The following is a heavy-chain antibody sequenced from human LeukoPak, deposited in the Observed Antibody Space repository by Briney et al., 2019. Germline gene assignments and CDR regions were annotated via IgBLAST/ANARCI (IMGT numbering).Heavy chain of an antibody. Sequence: SETLSLTCTVSGGSISSYYWSWIRQPPGKGLEWIGYIYYSGSTNYNPSLKSRVTISVDTSKNQFSLKLSSVTAADTAVYYCAKDQGNYYGSGSYYETNYFDYWGQGTLVTVSS. CDR2: IYYSGST. CDR3: AKDQGNYYGSGSYYETNYFDY. D-gene: IGHD3-10*01. V-gene: IGHV4-59*12. CDR1: GGSISSYY. J-gene: IGHJ4*02.